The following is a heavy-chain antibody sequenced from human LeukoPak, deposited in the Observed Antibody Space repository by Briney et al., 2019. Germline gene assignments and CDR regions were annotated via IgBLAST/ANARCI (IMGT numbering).Heavy chain of an antibody. CDR3: ARGYSSGLRYYFDY. Sequence: ASVKVSCKASGYTFTSYGISWVRQAPGQGLEWMGGIIPIFGTANYAQKFQGRVTITADESTSAAYMELSSLRSEDTAVYYCARGYSSGLRYYFDYWGQGTLVTVSS. D-gene: IGHD6-19*01. J-gene: IGHJ4*02. V-gene: IGHV1-69*13. CDR1: GYTFTSYG. CDR2: IIPIFGTA.